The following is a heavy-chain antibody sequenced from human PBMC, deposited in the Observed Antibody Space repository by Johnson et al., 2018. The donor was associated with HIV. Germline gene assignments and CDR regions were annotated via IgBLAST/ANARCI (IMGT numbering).Heavy chain of an antibody. CDR1: GFTFSSYW. D-gene: IGHD1-26*01. CDR3: ANSDSSEMKLGAFDI. CDR2: INSDGSTP. Sequence: VQLVESGGGFVQPGGSLRLSCAASGFTFSSYWMHWVRQAPGKGLVWVSRINSDGSTPSYADSVKGRFTISRDNSKNTLYLQMNSRGAEDTAVYYCANSDSSEMKLGAFDIWGQGTMVTVS. J-gene: IGHJ3*02. V-gene: IGHV3-74*02.